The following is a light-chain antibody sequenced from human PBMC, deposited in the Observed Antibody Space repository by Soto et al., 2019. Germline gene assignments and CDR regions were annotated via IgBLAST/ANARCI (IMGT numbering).Light chain of an antibody. V-gene: IGKV1-5*03. CDR3: QQYNTYSA. CDR1: QSISSW. Sequence: SQMTQSPSTRSASVGDRVTITCRASQSISSWLAWYQQKPGKAPKLLIYKASSLESGVPSRFSGIGSGTEFTLTISSLQPDDFATDYCQQYNTYSAFGQGTKVDIK. J-gene: IGKJ1*01. CDR2: KAS.